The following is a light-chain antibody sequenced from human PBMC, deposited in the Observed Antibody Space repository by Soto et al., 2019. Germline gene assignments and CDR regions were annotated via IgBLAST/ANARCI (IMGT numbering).Light chain of an antibody. V-gene: IGKV3-15*01. CDR2: GAS. J-gene: IGKJ1*01. CDR1: QSLRST. Sequence: EIVLTQSPGTLSLSPGERATLSCRASQSLRSTVAWYQQKPGQAPRLLIYGASTRTTGIPARFSGSGSGTEFTLTISSLQSEDFALYHCQQYDDWPTTFGQGTKVDI. CDR3: QQYDDWPTT.